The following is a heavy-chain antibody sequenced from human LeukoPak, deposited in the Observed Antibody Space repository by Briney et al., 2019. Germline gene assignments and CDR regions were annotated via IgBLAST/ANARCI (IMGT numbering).Heavy chain of an antibody. D-gene: IGHD4-17*01. CDR3: ARGDRFPYGDSYYYYGMDV. V-gene: IGHV1-8*01. Sequence: ASVKVSCKASGYTFTSYDINWVRQATGQGLEWMGWMNPNSGNTGYAQKFQGRATMTRNTSISTAYMELSSLRSEDTAVYYCARGDRFPYGDSYYYYGMDVWGQGTTVTVSS. CDR1: GYTFTSYD. CDR2: MNPNSGNT. J-gene: IGHJ6*02.